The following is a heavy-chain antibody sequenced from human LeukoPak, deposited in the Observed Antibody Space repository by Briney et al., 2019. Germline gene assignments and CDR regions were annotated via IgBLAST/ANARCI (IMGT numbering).Heavy chain of an antibody. V-gene: IGHV3-48*02. CDR1: GFTFSSYG. CDR2: ISSSRSTI. D-gene: IGHD4-17*01. J-gene: IGHJ6*02. CDR3: ARPTCGDYGMDV. Sequence: GGSLRLSCAASGFTFSSYGMHWVRQAPGKGLEWVSYISSSRSTIYYTDSVKGRFTISRDNAKNSLYLQMNSLRDEDTAVYYCARPTCGDYGMDVWGQGTTVTVSS.